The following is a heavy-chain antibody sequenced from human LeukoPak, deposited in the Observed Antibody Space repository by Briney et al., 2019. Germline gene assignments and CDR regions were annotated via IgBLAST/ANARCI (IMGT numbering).Heavy chain of an antibody. Sequence: PSETLSLTCTVSGGSISSYYWSWIRQPPEKGLEWIGYIYYSGSTNYNPSLKSRVTISVDTSKNQFSLKLSSVTAADTAVYYCARTIAASGTYFDYWGQGTLVTVSS. CDR3: ARTIAASGTYFDY. V-gene: IGHV4-59*01. CDR2: IYYSGST. CDR1: GGSISSYY. D-gene: IGHD6-13*01. J-gene: IGHJ4*02.